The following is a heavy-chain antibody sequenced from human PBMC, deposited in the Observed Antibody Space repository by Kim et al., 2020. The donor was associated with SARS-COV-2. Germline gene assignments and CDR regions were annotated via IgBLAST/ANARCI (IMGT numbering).Heavy chain of an antibody. V-gene: IGHV3-33*08. Sequence: GGSLRLSCAASGFTFSSYGMHWVRQAPGKGLEWVAVIWYDGSNKYYADSVKGRFTISRDNSKNTLYLQMNSLRAEDTAVYYCARDRSPIAVAGTWPIGYYYGMDVWGQGTTVTVSS. CDR3: ARDRSPIAVAGTWPIGYYYGMDV. CDR1: GFTFSSYG. CDR2: IWYDGSNK. J-gene: IGHJ6*02. D-gene: IGHD6-19*01.